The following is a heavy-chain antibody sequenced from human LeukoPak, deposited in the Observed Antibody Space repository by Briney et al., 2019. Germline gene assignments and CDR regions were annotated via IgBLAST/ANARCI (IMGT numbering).Heavy chain of an antibody. V-gene: IGHV3-43D*04. D-gene: IGHD3-10*02. CDR3: AELGITMIGGV. J-gene: IGHJ6*04. CDR1: GFTFSSYA. CDR2: ITWDGDST. Sequence: GGSLRPSCAASGFTFSSYAMHWVRQAPGKGLEWVSLITWDGDSTYYADSVKGRFTISRDNGKNSLYLQMNSLRAEDTAVYYCAELGITMIGGVWGKGTTVTISS.